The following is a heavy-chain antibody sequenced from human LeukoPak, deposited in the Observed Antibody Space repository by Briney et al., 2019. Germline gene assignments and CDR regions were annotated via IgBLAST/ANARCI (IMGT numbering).Heavy chain of an antibody. CDR2: INHSGST. Sequence: SETLSLTCAVYGGSFSGYYWSWMRQPPGKGLEWIGEINHSGSTNYNPSLKSRVTISVDTSKNQFSLKLSSVTAADTAVYYCARVRGYSYGYDYWGQGTLVTVSS. J-gene: IGHJ4*02. V-gene: IGHV4-34*01. D-gene: IGHD5-18*01. CDR3: ARVRGYSYGYDY. CDR1: GGSFSGYY.